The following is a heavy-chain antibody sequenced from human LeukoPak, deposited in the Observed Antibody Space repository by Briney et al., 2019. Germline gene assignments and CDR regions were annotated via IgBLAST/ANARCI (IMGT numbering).Heavy chain of an antibody. CDR1: GYTLTELS. Sequence: GASVKVSCKVSGYTLTELSMHWVRQAPGKGLEWMGGFDPEDGETIYAQKFQGRVTMTEDTSTDTAYMELSSLRSEDTAVYYCATWKGLYYRMDVWGQGTTVTVSS. CDR2: FDPEDGET. CDR3: ATWKGLYYRMDV. D-gene: IGHD1-1*01. V-gene: IGHV1-24*01. J-gene: IGHJ6*02.